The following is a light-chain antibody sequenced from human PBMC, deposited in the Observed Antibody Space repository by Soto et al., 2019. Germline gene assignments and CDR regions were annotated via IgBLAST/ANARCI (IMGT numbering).Light chain of an antibody. Sequence: QSVLTQPASVSGSPGQSITISCTGTSSDVGSYKFVSWYQQRPGKAPKLILYEATKRPAGVSNRFSGSKSGNTASLTISGLQPEDEADYYCCSYVGGTITCYVFGIGTKVTVL. V-gene: IGLV2-23*01. CDR3: CSYVGGTITCYV. CDR1: SSDVGSYKF. CDR2: EAT. J-gene: IGLJ1*01.